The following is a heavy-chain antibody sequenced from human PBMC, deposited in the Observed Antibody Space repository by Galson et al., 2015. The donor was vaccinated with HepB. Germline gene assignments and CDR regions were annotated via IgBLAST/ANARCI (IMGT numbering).Heavy chain of an antibody. V-gene: IGHV1-69*04. J-gene: IGHJ4*02. CDR2: IIPILGIA. Sequence: SVKVSCKASGGTFSSYTISWVRQAPGQGLEWMGRIIPILGIANYAQKFQGRVTITADKSTSTAYMELSSLRSEDTAVYYCARDRPYYDSSGYYYGYFDYWGQGTLVTVSS. CDR3: ARDRPYYDSSGYYYGYFDY. D-gene: IGHD3-22*01. CDR1: GGTFSSYT.